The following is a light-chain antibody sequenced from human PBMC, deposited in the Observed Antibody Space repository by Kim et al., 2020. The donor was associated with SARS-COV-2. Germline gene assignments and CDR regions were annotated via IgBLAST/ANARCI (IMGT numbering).Light chain of an antibody. CDR3: ASWDNTLNTPV. CDR1: DSNVGSNS. J-gene: IGLJ2*01. Sequence: GQSVSIACSGSDSNVGSNSVNWYQHVPGTPPKLLIHDISRRPSGVTDRFSGSKSGTSASLTISGLQSDDEAVYSCASWDNTLNTPVFGGGTRVTVL. CDR2: DIS. V-gene: IGLV1-44*01.